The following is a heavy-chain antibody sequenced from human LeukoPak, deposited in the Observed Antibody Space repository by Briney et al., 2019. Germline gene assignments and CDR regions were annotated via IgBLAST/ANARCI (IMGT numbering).Heavy chain of an antibody. CDR3: ARDFPLYDSSGYYYVFDY. CDR1: GGSISSSSYY. CDR2: IYYSGST. Sequence: SETLSLTCTVSGGSISSSSYYWGWIRRPPGKGLEWIGGIYYSGSTYYNPSLKSRVTISVDTSKNQFSLKLSSVTAADTAVYYCARDFPLYDSSGYYYVFDYWGQGTLVTVSS. D-gene: IGHD3-22*01. J-gene: IGHJ4*02. V-gene: IGHV4-39*07.